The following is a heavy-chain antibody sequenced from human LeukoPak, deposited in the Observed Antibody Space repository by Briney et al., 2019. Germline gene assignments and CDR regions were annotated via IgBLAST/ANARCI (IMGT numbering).Heavy chain of an antibody. J-gene: IGHJ5*02. CDR1: GYTFTSYY. CDR2: IIPIFGTA. V-gene: IGHV1-69*13. CDR3: ASGHYWMTPLLFDP. D-gene: IGHD2-15*01. Sequence: ASVKVSCKASGYTFTSYYMHWVRQAPGQGLEWMGGIIPIFGTANYAQKFQGRVTITADESTSTAYMELSSLRSEDTAVYYCASGHYWMTPLLFDPWGQGILVTVSS.